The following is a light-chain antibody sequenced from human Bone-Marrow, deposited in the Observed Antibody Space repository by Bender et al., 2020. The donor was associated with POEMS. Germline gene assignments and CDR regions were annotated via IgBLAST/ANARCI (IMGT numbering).Light chain of an antibody. CDR3: QSYDNSLGGWV. J-gene: IGLJ3*02. V-gene: IGLV1-40*01. CDR2: GYN. Sequence: HSALTQPASVSGAPGQRVTISCTGSSSNTGSGYDINWYQHLPGTAPKLLIYGYNNRPSGVPDRFSGSKSGTSASLAITGLQAEDEGDYYCQSYDNSLGGWVFGGGTKLTVL. CDR1: SSNTGSGYD.